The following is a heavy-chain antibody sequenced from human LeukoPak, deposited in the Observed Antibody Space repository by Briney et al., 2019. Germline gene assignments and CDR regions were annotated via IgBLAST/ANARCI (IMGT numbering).Heavy chain of an antibody. CDR3: ARVLMVRGVSQANPFDY. Sequence: GGSLRLSCAASGFTVSSNYMSWVRQAPGKGLEWVSVIYSGGSTYYADSVKGRFTISRDNSKNTLYLQMNSLRAEDTAVYYCARVLMVRGVSQANPFDYWGQGTLVTVSS. CDR1: GFTVSSNY. D-gene: IGHD3-10*01. J-gene: IGHJ4*02. V-gene: IGHV3-53*01. CDR2: IYSGGST.